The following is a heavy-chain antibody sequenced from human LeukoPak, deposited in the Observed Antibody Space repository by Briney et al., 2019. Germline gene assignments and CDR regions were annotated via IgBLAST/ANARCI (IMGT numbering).Heavy chain of an antibody. J-gene: IGHJ4*02. D-gene: IGHD5-18*01. CDR3: ARGDEVDTAMDFDY. Sequence: PGGSLRLSCAASGFTFNTYAMGWVRQAPGKGLEWVSSISGGDVSTSYADSVKGRFTISRDNSKNTLYLQMNSLRAEDTAVYYCARGDEVDTAMDFDYWGQGTLVTVSS. CDR2: ISGGDVST. V-gene: IGHV3-23*01. CDR1: GFTFNTYA.